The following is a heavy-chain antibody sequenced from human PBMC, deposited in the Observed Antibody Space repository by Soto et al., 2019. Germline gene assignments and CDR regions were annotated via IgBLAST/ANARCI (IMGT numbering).Heavy chain of an antibody. CDR2: ISSSGSTI. CDR3: ARSGSGYPFDY. J-gene: IGHJ4*02. V-gene: IGHV3-48*03. Sequence: SCKASGYTFTSYEMNWVRQAPGKGLEWVSYISSSGSTIYYADSVKGRFTISRDNAKNSLYLQMNSLRAEDTAVYYCARSGSGYPFDYWGQGTLVTVSS. CDR1: GYTFTSYE. D-gene: IGHD3-22*01.